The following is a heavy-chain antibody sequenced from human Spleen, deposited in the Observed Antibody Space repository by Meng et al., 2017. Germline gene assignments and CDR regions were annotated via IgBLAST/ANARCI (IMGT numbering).Heavy chain of an antibody. CDR2: INHSGST. Sequence: GQMQQWGGGLLNPSENLPLTCPVYGGSFSVYYWSWSRQPPGKGLEGIGEINHSGSTNYNPSLKSRVTISVDTSKNQFSLKLSSVTAADTAVYYCARGRFSSSRRGVDYWGQGTLVTVSS. CDR3: ARGRFSSSRRGVDY. D-gene: IGHD6-6*01. CDR1: GGSFSVYY. V-gene: IGHV4-34*01. J-gene: IGHJ4*02.